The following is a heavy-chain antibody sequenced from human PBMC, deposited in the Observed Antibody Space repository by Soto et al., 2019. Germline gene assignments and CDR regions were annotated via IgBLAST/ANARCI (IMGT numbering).Heavy chain of an antibody. D-gene: IGHD2-2*01. V-gene: IGHV3-23*01. Sequence: PGGSLRLACAASGFTFSSYAMSWVRQAPGKGQEWVSAISGSGGSTYYADSVKGRFTISRDNSKNTLYLQMNSLRAEDTAVYYCAKDAGVVPAATFDQWGQGTLVTVSS. J-gene: IGHJ4*02. CDR2: ISGSGGST. CDR1: GFTFSSYA. CDR3: AKDAGVVPAATFDQ.